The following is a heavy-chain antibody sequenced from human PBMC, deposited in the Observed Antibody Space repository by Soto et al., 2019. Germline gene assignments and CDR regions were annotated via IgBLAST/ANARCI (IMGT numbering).Heavy chain of an antibody. CDR2: ISESGGST. V-gene: IGHV3-23*01. Sequence: EVQVLESGGDLVQPWGSLRLSCVTSGFTFSTYAMTWVRQAPGKGLEWVSGISESGGSTYYVDSVKGRFTISRDNSKNTLYLQMTGLRAEDTAVYYCAKESGRGLRPYWGQGTLVTVSS. D-gene: IGHD1-26*01. CDR3: AKESGRGLRPY. CDR1: GFTFSTYA. J-gene: IGHJ4*02.